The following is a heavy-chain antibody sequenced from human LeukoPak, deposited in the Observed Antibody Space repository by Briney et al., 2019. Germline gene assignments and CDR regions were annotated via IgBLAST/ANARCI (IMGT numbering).Heavy chain of an antibody. V-gene: IGHV1-69*13. D-gene: IGHD1-26*01. CDR1: GGTFSSYA. CDR2: IIPIFGTA. Sequence: SVKVSCKASGGTFSSYAISWVRQAPGQGLEWMGGIIPIFGTANYAQKFQGRVTITADESTSTAYMELSSLRSEDTAVYYCARDRGGSYPNFDYWGQGTLVTVSP. J-gene: IGHJ4*02. CDR3: ARDRGGSYPNFDY.